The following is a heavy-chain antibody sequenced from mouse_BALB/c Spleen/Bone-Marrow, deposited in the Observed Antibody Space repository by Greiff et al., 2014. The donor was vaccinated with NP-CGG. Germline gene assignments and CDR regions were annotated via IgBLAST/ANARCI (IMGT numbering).Heavy chain of an antibody. D-gene: IGHD2-2*01. Sequence: LVESGPELVKPGASVRISCKASGYTFTRYYIQWMKQRPGQGLEWIGWIYPGNVNTKYNEKFKGKATLTADKSSSTAYMQLSSLTSEDSAVYFCAMWLRRDYYAMDYWGQGTSVTVSS. V-gene: IGHV1S56*01. CDR1: GYTFTRYY. CDR2: IYPGNVNT. CDR3: AMWLRRDYYAMDY. J-gene: IGHJ4*01.